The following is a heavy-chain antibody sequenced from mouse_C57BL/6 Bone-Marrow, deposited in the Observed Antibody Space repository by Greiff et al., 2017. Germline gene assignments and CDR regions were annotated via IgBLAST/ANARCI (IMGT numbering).Heavy chain of an antibody. CDR1: GYAFSSSW. Sequence: QVQLQQSGPELVKPGASVKISCKASGYAFSSSWMNWVKQRPGKGLEWIGRIYPGDGDTNYNGKFKGKARLTADKSSSTAYMQLSSLTSEDSAVYFCAILLGAMDYWGQGTSVTVSS. CDR3: AILLGAMDY. V-gene: IGHV1-82*01. D-gene: IGHD1-1*01. J-gene: IGHJ4*01. CDR2: IYPGDGDT.